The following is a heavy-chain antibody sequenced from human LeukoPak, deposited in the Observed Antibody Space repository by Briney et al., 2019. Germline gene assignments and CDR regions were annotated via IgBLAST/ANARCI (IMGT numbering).Heavy chain of an antibody. V-gene: IGHV3-23*01. D-gene: IGHD4-11*01. CDR1: GLIFRNYA. J-gene: IGHJ4*02. Sequence: GGSLRLSCAASGLIFRNYAMTWVRQAPRKGLEWVATISGDGTETFYADSVKGRFTISRDNSKNTHYLQMSSLRAEDTGIYYCAKGGHYSFFDYWGQGTLVTVSS. CDR2: ISGDGTET. CDR3: AKGGHYSFFDY.